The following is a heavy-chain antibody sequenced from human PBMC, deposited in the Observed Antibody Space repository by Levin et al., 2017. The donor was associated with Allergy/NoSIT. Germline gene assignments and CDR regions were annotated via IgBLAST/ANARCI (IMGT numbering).Heavy chain of an antibody. CDR1: GFTFSSYW. D-gene: IGHD1-26*01. J-gene: IGHJ3*02. CDR2: INSDGSGT. CDR3: ARPLEGVGDAFDI. V-gene: IGHV3-74*01. Sequence: GGSLRLSCAASGFTFSSYWMHWVRQAPGKGLVWVSRINSDGSGTSYADSVKGRFTISRDNAKNTLYLQMNSLRVEDTAVYYCARPLEGVGDAFDIWGQGTMVTVSS.